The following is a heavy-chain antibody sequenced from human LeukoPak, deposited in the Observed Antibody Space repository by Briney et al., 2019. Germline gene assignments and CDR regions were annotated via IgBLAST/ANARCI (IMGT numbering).Heavy chain of an antibody. D-gene: IGHD6-13*01. Sequence: ASVKVSCKVSGYTLTELSMHWVRQAPGKGLEWMGGFDPEDGETIYAQKFQGRVTMTEDTSTDTAYVELSSLRSEDTAVYYCATGPAGTYYYYGMDVWGQGTTVTVSS. J-gene: IGHJ6*02. CDR1: GYTLTELS. CDR2: FDPEDGET. V-gene: IGHV1-24*01. CDR3: ATGPAGTYYYYGMDV.